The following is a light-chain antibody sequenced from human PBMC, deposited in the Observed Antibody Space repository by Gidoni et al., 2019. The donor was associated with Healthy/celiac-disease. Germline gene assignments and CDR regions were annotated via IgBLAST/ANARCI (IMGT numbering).Light chain of an antibody. Sequence: EIVLTQSPGTLSLSPGERASQSVSSSYLAWYQQKPGQAPRLLIYGASSRATGIPDRFSGSGSGTDFTLTISRLEPEDFAVYYCQQGGTFGQXTKVEIK. V-gene: IGKV3-20*01. CDR1: QSVSSSY. CDR2: GAS. J-gene: IGKJ1*01. CDR3: QQGGT.